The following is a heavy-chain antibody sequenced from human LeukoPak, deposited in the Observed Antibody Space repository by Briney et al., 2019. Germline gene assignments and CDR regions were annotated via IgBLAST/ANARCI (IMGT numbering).Heavy chain of an antibody. V-gene: IGHV1-18*01. Sequence: ASVKVSCKASGYTFTSNGISWVRQPPGQGPEWMGWISAYNGNTNYAKKLQGRVTITTDESKSTAYMALSSLRSEDTAVYYCARDFVLDAFDIWGRGTMVTVSS. J-gene: IGHJ3*02. CDR1: GYTFTSNG. CDR2: ISAYNGNT. D-gene: IGHD3-16*01. CDR3: ARDFVLDAFDI.